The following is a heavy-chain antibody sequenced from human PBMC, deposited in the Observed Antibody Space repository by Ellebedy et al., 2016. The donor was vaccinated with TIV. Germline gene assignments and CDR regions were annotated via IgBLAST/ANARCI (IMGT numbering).Heavy chain of an antibody. V-gene: IGHV3-15*01. J-gene: IGHJ4*02. CDR3: AAGTGYSDLDY. CDR2: IKAKTDGATR. CDR1: GFIFSDAW. Sequence: GGSLRLXCAAPGFIFSDAWMNWVRQAPGKGLEWVARIKAKTDGATRDLAAPVKGRFIISRDDSKNTVSLQMDSLKTDDTAVYYCAAGTGYSDLDYWGQGTLVTVSS. D-gene: IGHD2-15*01.